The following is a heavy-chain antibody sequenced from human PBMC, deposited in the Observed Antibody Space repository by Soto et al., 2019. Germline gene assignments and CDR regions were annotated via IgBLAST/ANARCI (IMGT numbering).Heavy chain of an antibody. Sequence: ASVKVSCKASGYSFSTYDISWLRQAPGQGPEWMGRISPKNGNTNYAQNFQDRVTMTADTSSSTAYMELRGLRSDDTAKYYCATSYDSGFDPWGQGTLVTVSS. D-gene: IGHD3-3*01. CDR1: GYSFSTYD. V-gene: IGHV1-18*04. CDR3: ATSYDSGFDP. CDR2: ISPKNGNT. J-gene: IGHJ5*02.